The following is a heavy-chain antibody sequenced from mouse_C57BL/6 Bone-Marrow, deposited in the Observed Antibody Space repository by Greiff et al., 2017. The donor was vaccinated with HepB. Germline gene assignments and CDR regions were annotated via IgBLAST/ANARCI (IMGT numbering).Heavy chain of an antibody. CDR2: IDPSDSYT. V-gene: IGHV1-50*01. Sequence: QVQLQQPGAELVKPGASVKLSCKASGYTFTSYWMQWVKQRPGQGLEWIGEIDPSDSYTNYNQKFKGKATLTVDTSSSTAYMQLSSLTSEDSAFYYCARWGDYWEDNWGQGTSVTVSS. D-gene: IGHD4-1*01. CDR3: ARWGDYWEDN. J-gene: IGHJ4*01. CDR1: GYTFTSYW.